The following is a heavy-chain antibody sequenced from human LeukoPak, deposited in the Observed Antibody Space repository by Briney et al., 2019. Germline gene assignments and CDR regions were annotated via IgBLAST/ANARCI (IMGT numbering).Heavy chain of an antibody. J-gene: IGHJ3*02. CDR2: ISSSGSTI. CDR3: AREGYCSSTSCYFGDAFDI. V-gene: IGHV3-48*03. D-gene: IGHD2-2*01. CDR1: GFTFSSYE. Sequence: GGSLRLSCAASGFTFSSYEMNWVRQAAGKGLEWVSYISSSGSTIYYADSVKGRFPISRDHAKNSLYLQMNSLRAEDTAVYYCAREGYCSSTSCYFGDAFDIWGQGTMVTVSS.